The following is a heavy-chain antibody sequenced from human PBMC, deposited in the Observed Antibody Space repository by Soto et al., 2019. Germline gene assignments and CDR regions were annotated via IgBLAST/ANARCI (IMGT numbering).Heavy chain of an antibody. V-gene: IGHV3-15*07. Sequence: GGSLRLSCAVSGVTLSNVWMNWVRQAPGKGPEWVGRIKSKTDGGTVEYAAPVKDRFTISRDDSENTLYLQMNSLKSEDTSVYYCSHGYYQYFESWGQGTLVTVSS. CDR1: GVTLSNVW. D-gene: IGHD5-18*01. CDR2: IKSKTDGGTV. CDR3: SHGYYQYFES. J-gene: IGHJ4*02.